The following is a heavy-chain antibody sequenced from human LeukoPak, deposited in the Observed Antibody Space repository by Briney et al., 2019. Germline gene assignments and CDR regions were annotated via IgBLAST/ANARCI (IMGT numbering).Heavy chain of an antibody. J-gene: IGHJ6*03. CDR2: INPNSGGT. Sequence: GASVKVSCKASGYTFTGYYMHWVRQAPGQGLEWMGWINPNSGGTNYAQKFQGRVTMTRDTSISTAYMELSRLRSDDTAVYYCARPGHSGVTLDPYYYYYMDVWGKGTTVTVSS. V-gene: IGHV1-2*02. CDR1: GYTFTGYY. CDR3: ARPGHSGVTLDPYYYYYMDV. D-gene: IGHD2-21*02.